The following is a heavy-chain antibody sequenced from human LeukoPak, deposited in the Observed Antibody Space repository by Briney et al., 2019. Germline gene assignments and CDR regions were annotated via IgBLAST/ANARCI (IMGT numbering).Heavy chain of an antibody. CDR1: GFTFSNYN. V-gene: IGHV3-21*01. D-gene: IGHD3-10*01. J-gene: IGHJ4*02. Sequence: GGSLRLSCAASGFTFSNYNMNWVRQAPGKGLEWVSCISTRSTYIYYADSVKGRFTISRDNAMNSLYLQMNSLRADDTAVYYCAREEEWYASGTYYKGFDSWGQGTLVTVSS. CDR2: ISTRSTYI. CDR3: AREEEWYASGTYYKGFDS.